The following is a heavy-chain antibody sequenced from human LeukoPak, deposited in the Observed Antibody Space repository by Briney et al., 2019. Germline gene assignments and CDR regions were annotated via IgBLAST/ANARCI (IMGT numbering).Heavy chain of an antibody. D-gene: IGHD5-24*01. CDR2: ISVSGNT. J-gene: IGHJ2*01. Sequence: GGSLRLSCAASGFTLSSYAMSWVRQAPGKGLEWVSAISVSGNTYHADSVKGRFTISRDSSKNTLYLQMNRLRAEDAAVYYCAREERDGYNYYWYFDLWGRGTLVTVSS. CDR3: AREERDGYNYYWYFDL. CDR1: GFTLSSYA. V-gene: IGHV3-23*01.